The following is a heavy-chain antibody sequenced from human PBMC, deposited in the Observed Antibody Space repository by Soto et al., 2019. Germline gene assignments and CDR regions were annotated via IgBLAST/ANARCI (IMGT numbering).Heavy chain of an antibody. CDR1: GFTFSSYA. V-gene: IGHV3-23*01. D-gene: IGHD2-2*01. CDR3: ASLPAATRYYYYGMDV. J-gene: IGHJ6*02. CDR2: ISGSGGST. Sequence: GGSLRLSCAASGFTFSSYAMSWVRQAPGKGLEWVSAISGSGGSTYYADSVKGRFTISRDNSKNTLYLQMNSLRAEDTAVYYCASLPAATRYYYYGMDVWGQGTTVTVSS.